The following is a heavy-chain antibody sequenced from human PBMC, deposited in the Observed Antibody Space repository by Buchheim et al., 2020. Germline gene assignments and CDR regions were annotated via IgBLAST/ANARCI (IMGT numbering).Heavy chain of an antibody. CDR2: IKQDGSEK. J-gene: IGHJ4*02. CDR1: GFTFSSYW. CDR3: AREGGLLWFGELLSHFDY. V-gene: IGHV3-7*01. D-gene: IGHD3-10*01. Sequence: EVQLVESGGGLVQPGGSLRLSCAASGFTFSSYWMSWVRQAPGKGLEWVANIKQDGSEKYYVDSEKGRFTISIDNAKNSLYLQMNSLRAEDTAVYYCAREGGLLWFGELLSHFDYWGQGTL.